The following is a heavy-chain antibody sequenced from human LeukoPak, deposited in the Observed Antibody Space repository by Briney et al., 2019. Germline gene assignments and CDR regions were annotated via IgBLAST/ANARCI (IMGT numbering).Heavy chain of an antibody. D-gene: IGHD6-6*01. CDR3: ARNLVWGGSSSSLGY. V-gene: IGHV3-48*01. CDR1: GFNFTSYS. J-gene: IGHJ4*02. Sequence: PGGSLRLSCAGSGFNFTSYSMNWVRQAPGKGLEWISFITGSSRAIYYADSVKGRFTISRDNAKNSVFLQMKSLRADDAAIYYCARNLVWGGSSSSLGYWGQGTLVTVSS. CDR2: ITGSSRAI.